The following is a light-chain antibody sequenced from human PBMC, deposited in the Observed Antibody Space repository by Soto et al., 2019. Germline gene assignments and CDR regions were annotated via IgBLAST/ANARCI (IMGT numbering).Light chain of an antibody. CDR3: QQYERSPTT. Sequence: EIVLTQSPGTLSLSPGERATLSCRASQSVSSTYLAWYQQKPGQAPSLLIYGASRRATGIPDMFSGSGSGTDFTLTISRLEPEDFAVYYWQQYERSPTTFGGGTKVEIK. CDR1: QSVSSTY. V-gene: IGKV3-20*01. CDR2: GAS. J-gene: IGKJ4*01.